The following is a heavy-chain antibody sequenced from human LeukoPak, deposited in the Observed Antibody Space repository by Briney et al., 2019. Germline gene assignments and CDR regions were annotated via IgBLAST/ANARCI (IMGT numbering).Heavy chain of an antibody. V-gene: IGHV3-21*01. J-gene: IGHJ6*03. CDR2: ITSSGTYI. D-gene: IGHD1-26*01. Sequence: PGGSLRLSRAASGSTFNNYNMNWVRQAPGRALEWVSSITSSGTYIFYADSVKGRFTISRDNAKNSLYLQMNSLGPEDTAVYYCARDPYSGNYGNYYYYYMDVWGKGTTVTISS. CDR3: ARDPYSGNYGNYYYYYMDV. CDR1: GSTFNNYN.